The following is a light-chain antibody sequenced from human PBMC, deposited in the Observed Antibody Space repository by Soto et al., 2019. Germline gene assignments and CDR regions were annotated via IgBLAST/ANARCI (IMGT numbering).Light chain of an antibody. J-gene: IGLJ3*02. V-gene: IGLV2-14*01. Sequence: QSVLTQPASVSGSPGQSITISCTGTSSDLGTYNYVSWYQQHPGKAPKLIIYEVSHRPSGVSNRFSGSKSGNTASLTISGLQAEDEADYYCSSYAGSNVWVFGGGTKLTVL. CDR1: SSDLGTYNY. CDR3: SSYAGSNVWV. CDR2: EVS.